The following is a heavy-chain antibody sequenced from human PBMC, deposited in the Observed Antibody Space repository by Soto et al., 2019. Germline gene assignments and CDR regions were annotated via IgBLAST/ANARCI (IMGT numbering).Heavy chain of an antibody. V-gene: IGHV3-74*01. CDR3: ARDIGYGGN. CDR1: GFTFSTFW. J-gene: IGHJ4*02. Sequence: EVQLVESGGGLVQPGGSVRLSCTTSGFTFSTFWKHWVRQTPGKGLLWVSHISTDGSITNYADSAKGRFTISRDNAKNTLFLQMNNLRAEDTAVYFCARDIGYGGNWGQGTLVTVSS. CDR2: ISTDGSIT. D-gene: IGHD3-16*01.